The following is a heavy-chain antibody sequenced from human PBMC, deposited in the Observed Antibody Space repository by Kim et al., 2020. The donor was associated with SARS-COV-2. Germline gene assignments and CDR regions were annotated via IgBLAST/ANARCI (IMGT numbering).Heavy chain of an antibody. V-gene: IGHV4-61*01. J-gene: IGHJ4*02. CDR3: ARRGTRLDY. CDR2: IYYSGSN. Sequence: SETLSLTCTVSGGSVSSSSYYWSWIRQPPGKGLEWIGYIYYSGSNNYNPSLKSRVAISIDTSKNQFSLKLSSVTAADTAVYYCARRGTRLDYWAQGTLVTVSS. D-gene: IGHD1-26*01. CDR1: GGSVSSSSYY.